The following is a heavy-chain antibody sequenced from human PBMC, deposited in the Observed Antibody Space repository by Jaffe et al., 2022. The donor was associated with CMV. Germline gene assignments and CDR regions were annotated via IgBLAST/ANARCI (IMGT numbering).Heavy chain of an antibody. CDR1: GGSISSSSYY. V-gene: IGHV4-39*01. Sequence: QLQLQESGPGLVKPSETLSLTCTVSGGSISSSSYYWGWIRQPPGKGLEWIGSIYYSGSTYYNPSLKSRVTISVDTSKNQFSLKLSSVTAADTAVYYCARHLVVDTAMGVNWFDPWGQGTLVTVSS. CDR2: IYYSGST. J-gene: IGHJ5*02. D-gene: IGHD5-18*01. CDR3: ARHLVVDTAMGVNWFDP.